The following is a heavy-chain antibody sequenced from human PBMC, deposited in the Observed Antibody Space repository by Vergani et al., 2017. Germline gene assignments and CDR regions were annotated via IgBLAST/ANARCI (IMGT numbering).Heavy chain of an antibody. CDR2: INPNSGGT. V-gene: IGHV1-2*02. CDR1: GYTFTGYY. D-gene: IGHD3-3*01. CDR3: ARRITIFGVDDAFDI. J-gene: IGHJ3*02. Sequence: QVQLVQSGAEVKKPGASVKVSCKASGYTFTGYYMHWVRQAPGQGREWMGWINPNSGGTNYAQKFQGRVTMTRDTSISTAYMELSRLRSDDTAVYYCARRITIFGVDDAFDIWGQGTMVTVSS.